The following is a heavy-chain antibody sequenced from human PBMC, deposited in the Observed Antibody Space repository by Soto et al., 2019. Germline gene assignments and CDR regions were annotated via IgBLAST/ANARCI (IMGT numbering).Heavy chain of an antibody. V-gene: IGHV4-59*01. J-gene: IGHJ4*02. Sequence: PSETLSLTCTVSGGSISSYYWSWIRQPPGKGLEWIGYIYYSGSTNYNPSLKSRVTISVDTSKNQFSLKLSSVTAADTAVYYCARVGGANTFDYWGQGTLVTSPQ. CDR2: IYYSGST. CDR1: GGSISSYY. D-gene: IGHD3-16*01. CDR3: ARVGGANTFDY.